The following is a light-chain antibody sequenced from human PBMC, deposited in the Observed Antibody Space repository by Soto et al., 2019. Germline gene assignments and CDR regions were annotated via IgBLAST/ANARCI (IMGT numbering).Light chain of an antibody. CDR2: DVT. J-gene: IGLJ1*01. Sequence: QSVLTQPRSVSGSPGQSVTLSCTGTSSNFGGYNYVSWYQQHPGKAPKLMISDVTNRPSGVPDRFSGSKSGNTASLTISGLQPEDEADYYCCSYAGTYIHYVFGSGTKVTVL. CDR1: SSNFGGYNY. CDR3: CSYAGTYIHYV. V-gene: IGLV2-11*01.